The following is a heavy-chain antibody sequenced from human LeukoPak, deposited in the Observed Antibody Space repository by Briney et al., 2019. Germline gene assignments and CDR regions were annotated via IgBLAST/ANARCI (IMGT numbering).Heavy chain of an antibody. V-gene: IGHV4-39*01. CDR1: GGSISSSSYY. Sequence: SETLSLTCTVSGGSISSSSYYWGWIRQPPGKGLEWIGSIYYSGSTYYNPSLKSRVTISVDTSKNQFSLKLSSVTAADTAVYYCARLPYGSGSSLWGQGTLVTVSS. D-gene: IGHD3-10*01. CDR3: ARLPYGSGSSL. J-gene: IGHJ4*02. CDR2: IYYSGST.